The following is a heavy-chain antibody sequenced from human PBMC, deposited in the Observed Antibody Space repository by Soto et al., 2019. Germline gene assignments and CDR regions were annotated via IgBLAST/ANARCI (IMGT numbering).Heavy chain of an antibody. CDR2: ITTYNGDR. D-gene: IGHD6-19*01. J-gene: IGHJ4*02. CDR1: GYTFKNYG. CDR3: ARDAQPKGVAADGASDY. V-gene: IGHV1-18*01. Sequence: QVQLVQSGPEVKNPGSSVKVSCKASGYTFKNYGIKWVRQAPGQGLEGVGWITTYNGDRYSAEKFQCRVTMTTDTSTSTTYMELKSLTSDDTGVYYCARDAQPKGVAADGASDYWGQGTLVTVSS.